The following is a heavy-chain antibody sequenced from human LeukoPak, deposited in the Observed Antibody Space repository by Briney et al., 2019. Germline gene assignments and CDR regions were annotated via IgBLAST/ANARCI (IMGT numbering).Heavy chain of an antibody. V-gene: IGHV3-23*01. D-gene: IGHD3-22*01. CDR2: ISGSGGST. Sequence: PGGSLRLSCAASGFTFSSSAMSWVRQAPGKGLEWVSSISGSGGSTYYADSVKGRFTISRDNSKNTLYLQMNSLRAEDTAVYYCAKDYGVTMMVVVISAFDIWGQGTMVTVSS. CDR1: GFTFSSSA. J-gene: IGHJ3*02. CDR3: AKDYGVTMMVVVISAFDI.